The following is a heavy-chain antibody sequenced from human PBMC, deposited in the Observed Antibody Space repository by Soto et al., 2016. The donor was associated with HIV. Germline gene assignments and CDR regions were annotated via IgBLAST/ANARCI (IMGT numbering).Heavy chain of an antibody. Sequence: QVQLVQSGAEVKKPGASVKVSCKASGYTFTNYGIIWVRQAPGQGLEWMGWISAYNGNTNYAQKLQGRVTMTTDTSTSTAYMELRSLRSDDTAVYYCARERYSSRWFELLFDLVLGALRGTKSGYYRFLPFLGPLPTLNGAPKVPGY. D-gene: IGHD6-13*01. CDR2: ISAYNGNT. J-gene: IGHJ2*01. CDR1: GYTFTNYG. CDR3: ARERYSSRWFELLFDLVLGALRGTKSGYYRFLPFLGPLPTLNGAPKVPGY. V-gene: IGHV1-18*01.